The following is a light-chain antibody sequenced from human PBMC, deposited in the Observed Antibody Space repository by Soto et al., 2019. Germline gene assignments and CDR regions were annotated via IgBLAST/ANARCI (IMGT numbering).Light chain of an antibody. CDR3: LQSYTTPLT. CDR1: QSISSY. CDR2: AAS. J-gene: IGKJ4*01. V-gene: IGKV1-39*01. Sequence: DIQMTQSPSSLSASVGDRVTITCRASQSISSYLNWYQQKPGKAPKLLISAASSLQSGVPSRFSGSGSGTDFTLTISTLQPEDFATYHCLQSYTTPLTFGGGTKVEIK.